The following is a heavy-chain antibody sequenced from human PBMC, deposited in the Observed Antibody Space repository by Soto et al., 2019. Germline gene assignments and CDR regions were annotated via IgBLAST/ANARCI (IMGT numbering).Heavy chain of an antibody. CDR2: IKQDGSEK. V-gene: IGHV3-7*04. D-gene: IGHD3-22*01. J-gene: IGHJ6*02. CDR3: ARFYYDSSGYLPSPYYYYYGMDV. CDR1: GSTFSSYW. Sequence: PGGSLRLSCAASGSTFSSYWMSWVRQAPGKGLEWVANIKQDGSEKYYVDSVKGRFTISRDNAKNSLYLQMNSLRAEDTAVYYCARFYYDSSGYLPSPYYYYYGMDVWGQGTTVTVSS.